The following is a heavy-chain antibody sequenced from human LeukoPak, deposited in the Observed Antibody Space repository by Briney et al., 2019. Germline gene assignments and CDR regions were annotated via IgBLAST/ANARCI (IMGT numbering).Heavy chain of an antibody. V-gene: IGHV3-23*01. J-gene: IGHJ3*02. D-gene: IGHD3-22*01. CDR2: ISGSGGST. Sequence: GGSLRLSCAASGFTFSSYAMSWVRQAPGKGLEWVSAISGSGGSTYYADSVKGRFTISRDNSKNTLYLQMNSPRAEDTAVYYCAKDGDSSGYYPYAFDIWGQGTMVTVSS. CDR3: AKDGDSSGYYPYAFDI. CDR1: GFTFSSYA.